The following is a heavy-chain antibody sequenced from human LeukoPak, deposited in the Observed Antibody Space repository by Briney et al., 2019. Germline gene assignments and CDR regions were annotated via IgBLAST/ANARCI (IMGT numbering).Heavy chain of an antibody. CDR3: ARNSLGYSSAWQQFNFDY. CDR1: GYTFPTYG. CDR2: IDTYAGNT. J-gene: IGHJ4*02. V-gene: IGHV1-18*01. Sequence: ASVRVSCKASGYTFPTYGVTWVRQAPGQGLEWMGWIDTYAGNTNYAQKLQGRVTMTRDTSTSTAYMELRSLRSDDTAVYYCARNSLGYSSAWQQFNFDYWGQGTLVTVSS. D-gene: IGHD6-19*01.